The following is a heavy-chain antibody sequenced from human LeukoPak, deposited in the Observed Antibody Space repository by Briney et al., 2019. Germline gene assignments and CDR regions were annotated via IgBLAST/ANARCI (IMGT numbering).Heavy chain of an antibody. D-gene: IGHD1-26*01. V-gene: IGHV1-18*01. J-gene: IGHJ4*02. CDR3: ARVGGNYGGLIDY. CDR1: GYTFTNFP. Sequence: ASVKVSCKASGYTFTNFPIGWVRQAPGQGLEWMGWISAYNGYTKYAPSLQGRVTMTTDTSTSTAYMQLRSLRSDDTAMYYCARVGGNYGGLIDYWGQGTLVTVSS. CDR2: ISAYNGYT.